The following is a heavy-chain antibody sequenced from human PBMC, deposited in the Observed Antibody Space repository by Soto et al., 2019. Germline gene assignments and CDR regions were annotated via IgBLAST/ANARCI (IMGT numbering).Heavy chain of an antibody. D-gene: IGHD2-2*01. J-gene: IGHJ5*02. CDR1: GGSISSSSYY. CDR2: IYYSGST. V-gene: IGHV4-39*01. Sequence: PSETLSLTCTVSGGSISSSSYYWGWIRQPPGKGLEWIGSIYYSGSTYYNPSLKSRVTISVDTSKNQFSLKLSSVTAADTAVYYCARHRGGGPAAILHWFYPWGQGTLVTAPQ. CDR3: ARHRGGGPAAILHWFYP.